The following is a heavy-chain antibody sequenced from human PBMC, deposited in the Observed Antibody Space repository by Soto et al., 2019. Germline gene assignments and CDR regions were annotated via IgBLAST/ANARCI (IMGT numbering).Heavy chain of an antibody. CDR1: GGSIGRGPYY. V-gene: IGHV4-39*01. D-gene: IGHD4-17*01. CDR3: ARHGVDYGDYASYYYYGMDV. Sequence: SETLALTCTLAGGSIGRGPYYCGSFRQPPGKGLDWIGFTYYSGSAYYNPSLKSRVTISIDTSKNQFSLRLTSVTAADTAVFYCARHGVDYGDYASYYYYGMDVWSRGTTVTVS. CDR2: TYYSGSA. J-gene: IGHJ6*02.